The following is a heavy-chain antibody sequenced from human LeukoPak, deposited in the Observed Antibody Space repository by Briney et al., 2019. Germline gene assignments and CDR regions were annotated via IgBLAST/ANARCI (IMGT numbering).Heavy chain of an antibody. J-gene: IGHJ4*02. D-gene: IGHD3-16*01. V-gene: IGHV3-23*01. CDR1: GFIFRDYA. CDR2: LRGDGET. Sequence: PGGSLRLSCVASGFIFRDYAMSWVRQTPAGGLEWVSSLRGDGETFYTDSVKGRFTLSRDHSRNTVYLQLSNLRVEDTAVYYCAKASWVSSTDAVRWGQGTLVTVSS. CDR3: AKASWVSSTDAVR.